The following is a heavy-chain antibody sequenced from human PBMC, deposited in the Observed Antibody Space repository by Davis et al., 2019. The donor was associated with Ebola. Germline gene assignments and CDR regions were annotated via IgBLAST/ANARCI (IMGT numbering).Heavy chain of an antibody. J-gene: IGHJ6*02. V-gene: IGHV4-30-2*01. CDR3: ARDKWSDSHYYYGMDV. CDR2: IYHSGST. D-gene: IGHD3-3*01. Sequence: MPSETLSLTCAVSGGSISSGGYSWSWIRQPPGKGLEWIGYIYHSGSTYYNPSLKSRVTISIDRSKNQFSLKLSSVTAADTAVYYCARDKWSDSHYYYGMDVWGQGTTVTVSS. CDR1: GGSISSGGYS.